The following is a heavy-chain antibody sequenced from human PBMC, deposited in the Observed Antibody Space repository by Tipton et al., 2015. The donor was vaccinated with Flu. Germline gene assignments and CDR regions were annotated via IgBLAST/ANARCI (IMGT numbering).Heavy chain of an antibody. J-gene: IGHJ4*02. CDR2: IYTSGNT. CDR1: GDSISSSNYY. D-gene: IGHD6-19*01. CDR3: ARVLVAGTGPLFDY. Sequence: GLMKPSQTLSLTCTVSGDSISSSNYYWTWIRQPAGKRLEWIGRIYTSGNTKYNPSLQSRVTISVDTSKNQFSLKLSSVTAADTAVYYCARVLVAGTGPLFDYWGQGTLVTVSS. V-gene: IGHV4-61*02.